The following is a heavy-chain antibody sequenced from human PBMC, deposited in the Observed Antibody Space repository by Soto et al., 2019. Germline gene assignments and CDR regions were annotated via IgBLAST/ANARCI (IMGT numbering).Heavy chain of an antibody. V-gene: IGHV3-15*01. CDR3: TTDEVEVATSDFDY. Sequence: PGGSLRRNCVSSGGTLINAWMSWVRQAPGKGLEWVGRIKSKTDGGTTDYAAPVKGRFTISRDDSKNTLYLQMNSLKTEDTAVYYCTTDEVEVATSDFDYWGQGTLVTVSS. CDR1: GGTLINAW. CDR2: IKSKTDGGTT. J-gene: IGHJ4*02. D-gene: IGHD5-12*01.